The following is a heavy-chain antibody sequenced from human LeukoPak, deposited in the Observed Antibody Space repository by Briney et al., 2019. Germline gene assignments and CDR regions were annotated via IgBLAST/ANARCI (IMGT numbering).Heavy chain of an antibody. V-gene: IGHV4-38-2*02. Sequence: PSETLSLTCTVSGYSISSGFYWGWIRQPPGKGLEWIGSIYHSGSTNYNPSLKNRVTISVDTSKNQISLKVRSVTAADTAVYYCARDHSSARNFKWFDPWGQGSLVTVSS. CDR1: GYSISSGFY. J-gene: IGHJ5*02. D-gene: IGHD6-19*01. CDR3: ARDHSSARNFKWFDP. CDR2: IYHSGST.